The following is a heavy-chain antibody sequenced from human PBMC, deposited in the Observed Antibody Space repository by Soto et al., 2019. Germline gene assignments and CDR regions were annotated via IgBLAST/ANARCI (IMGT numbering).Heavy chain of an antibody. CDR3: ARVGPSVWFGTKAFDY. V-gene: IGHV4-34*01. CDR1: RGSCTGSY. Sequence: SETLSLTCDVYRGSCTGSYWNWIRQPPGEGLEWIGEINHSGSTNYNPPLKSRVTISVDTSKNQFSLKLSSVTAADTAVYYCARVGPSVWFGTKAFDYWGQGTLVT. J-gene: IGHJ4*02. D-gene: IGHD3-10*01. CDR2: INHSGST.